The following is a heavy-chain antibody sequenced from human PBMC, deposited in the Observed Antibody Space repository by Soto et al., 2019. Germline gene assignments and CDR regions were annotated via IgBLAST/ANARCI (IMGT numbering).Heavy chain of an antibody. D-gene: IGHD2-2*01. V-gene: IGHV5-51*01. CDR3: ARHWQYCSSTSCFYGMDF. Sequence: ESMRISQKGSGYSFTSYLVVWVRQMPGKGVEWMGIIYPGDSDTRYSPSFQGQVTISADKSISTAYLQWSSLKASDTAMYYCARHWQYCSSTSCFYGMDFWGQGTTVTLSS. CDR1: GYSFTSYL. J-gene: IGHJ6*02. CDR2: IYPGDSDT.